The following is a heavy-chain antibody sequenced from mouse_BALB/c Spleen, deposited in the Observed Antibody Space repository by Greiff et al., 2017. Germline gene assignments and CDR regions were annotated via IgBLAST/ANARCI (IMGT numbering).Heavy chain of an antibody. J-gene: IGHJ2*01. Sequence: EVQLVESGGGLVQPGGSRKLSCAASGFTFSSFGMHWVRQAPEKGLEWVAYISSGSSTIYYADTVKGRFTISRDNPKNTLFLQMTSLRSEVTAMYYCARWGYYGSSYYFDYWGQGTTLTVSS. CDR3: ARWGYYGSSYYFDY. V-gene: IGHV5-17*02. CDR1: GFTFSSFG. D-gene: IGHD1-1*01. CDR2: ISSGSSTI.